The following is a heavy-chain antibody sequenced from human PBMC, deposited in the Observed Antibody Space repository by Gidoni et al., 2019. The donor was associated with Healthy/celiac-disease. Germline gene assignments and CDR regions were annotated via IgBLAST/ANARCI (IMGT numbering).Heavy chain of an antibody. D-gene: IGHD2-2*01. CDR1: GRSISSSSYY. CDR2: IYYSGST. CDR3: ARHRPDIVVVPAAQWHYYYYMDV. J-gene: IGHJ6*03. Sequence: QLQLQESGPGLVKPSETLSLTCTVSGRSISSSSYYWGWFRQPPGKGLAWIGSIYYSGSTYYNPSLKSRVTISVDTSKNQFSLKLSSVTAADTAVYYCARHRPDIVVVPAAQWHYYYYMDVWGKGTTVTVSS. V-gene: IGHV4-39*01.